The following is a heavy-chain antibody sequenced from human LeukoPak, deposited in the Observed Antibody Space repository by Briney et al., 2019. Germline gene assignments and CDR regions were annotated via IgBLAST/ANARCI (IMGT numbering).Heavy chain of an antibody. Sequence: PGGSLRLSRAASGFTLSRYEMNWVRQAAGKEREGVSYVSRTVRTNSSADSVKGRLTTSTDNAKKSLFLQMSNLRAEDTAVYYCARVSTGSEYFDYWGQGTLVTVSS. CDR1: GFTLSRYE. CDR3: ARVSTGSEYFDY. J-gene: IGHJ4*02. CDR2: VSRTVRTN. V-gene: IGHV3-48*03.